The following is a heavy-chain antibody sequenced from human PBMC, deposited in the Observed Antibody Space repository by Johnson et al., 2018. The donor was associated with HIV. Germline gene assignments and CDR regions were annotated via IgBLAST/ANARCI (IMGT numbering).Heavy chain of an antibody. CDR3: ARGFDAFDI. CDR1: GFTFSSFG. J-gene: IGHJ3*02. V-gene: IGHV3-NL1*01. Sequence: QVQLVESGGGVVQPGRSLRLSCATSGFTFSSFGMHWVRQVPGKGLEWVSVIYSGGSTYYADSVKGRFTISRDNAKNSLYLQMNSLRAEDTALYYCARGFDAFDIWGQGTMVTVSS. CDR2: IYSGGST.